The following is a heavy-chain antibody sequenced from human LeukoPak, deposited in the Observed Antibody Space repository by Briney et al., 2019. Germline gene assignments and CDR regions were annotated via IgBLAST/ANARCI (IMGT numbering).Heavy chain of an antibody. CDR2: IYFSGST. V-gene: IGHV4-39*07. CDR3: ARGYSGYDFGYYYYYMDV. D-gene: IGHD5-12*01. Sequence: SETLSLTCTVSGGSIHSGSYYWGWIRQPPGKGLEWIGSIYFSGSTYYNPSLKSRVTISLDTSTNQFSLKLSSVTAADTAVYYCARGYSGYDFGYYYYYMDVWGKGTTVTVSS. CDR1: GGSIHSGSYY. J-gene: IGHJ6*03.